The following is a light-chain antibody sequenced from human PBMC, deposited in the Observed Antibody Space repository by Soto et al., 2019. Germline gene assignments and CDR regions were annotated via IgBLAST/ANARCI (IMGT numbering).Light chain of an antibody. CDR1: ERISNN. J-gene: IGKJ5*01. CDR3: QQRSDWPPWIT. Sequence: EIVLTQSPATLSLSPGESATLSCRASERISNNLAWYQQKPGQAPRLLIYDASNRATGIPARFSGSGSGTDFTLTISSLEPEDFAVYYCQQRSDWPPWITFGQGTRLEIK. CDR2: DAS. V-gene: IGKV3-11*01.